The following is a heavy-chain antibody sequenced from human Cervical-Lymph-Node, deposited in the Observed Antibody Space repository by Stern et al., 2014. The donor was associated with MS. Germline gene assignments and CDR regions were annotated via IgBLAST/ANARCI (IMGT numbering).Heavy chain of an antibody. CDR3: AKRMEGNSYGYTYYGMDV. V-gene: IGHV3-23*04. Sequence: EMQLVESGGGLVQPGGSLRLSCAASGFTFSSYAMSWVRQAPGKGLEWVSAISGRGGSTYYADSVKGRFTISRDNSKNTLYLQMNSLRAEDTAVYYCAKRMEGNSYGYTYYGMDVWGQGTTVTVS. D-gene: IGHD5-18*01. CDR2: ISGRGGST. CDR1: GFTFSSYA. J-gene: IGHJ6*02.